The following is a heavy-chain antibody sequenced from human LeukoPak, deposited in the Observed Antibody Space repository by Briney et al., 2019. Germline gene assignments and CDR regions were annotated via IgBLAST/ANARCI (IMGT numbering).Heavy chain of an antibody. CDR3: ARDKGCSSTSCYIGDNWFDP. CDR2: INPSGGST. V-gene: IGHV1-46*01. CDR1: GYTFTSYY. J-gene: IGHJ5*02. Sequence: ASVTVSCKASGYTFTSYYMHWVRQAPGQGLEWMGIINPSGGSTSYAQKFQGRVTMTRDMSTSTVYMELSSLRSEDTAVYYCARDKGCSSTSCYIGDNWFDPWGQGTLVTVSS. D-gene: IGHD2-2*02.